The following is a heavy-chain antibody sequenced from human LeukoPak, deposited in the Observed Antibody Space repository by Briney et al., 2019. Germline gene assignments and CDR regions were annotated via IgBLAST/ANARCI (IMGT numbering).Heavy chain of an antibody. CDR3: ARQAKLESFAQEWFDP. Sequence: PSETLSLTCAVSGGSISSGGYSWSWIRQPPGKGLEWIVYIYHSGSTYYDPSLKSRVTISVDTSKNQFSLKLSSVTAADTAVYYCARQAKLESFAQEWFDPWGQGTLVTVSS. V-gene: IGHV4-30-2*03. J-gene: IGHJ5*02. D-gene: IGHD1-1*01. CDR1: GGSISSGGYS. CDR2: IYHSGST.